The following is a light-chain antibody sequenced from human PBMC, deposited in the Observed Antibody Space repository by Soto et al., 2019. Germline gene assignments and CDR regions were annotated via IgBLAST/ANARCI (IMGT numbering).Light chain of an antibody. Sequence: ETVMTQYPAPLSVYPRQGATLSCRASQRVGNDLAWYQQKAGQAPRLLIYGASTRATASPARFSSSGSGTEFTLTNTSLQSEDCAVYYCYQYNNWPLTFGRGTKVDIK. V-gene: IGKV3-15*01. CDR3: YQYNNWPLT. CDR2: GAS. CDR1: QRVGND. J-gene: IGKJ4*01.